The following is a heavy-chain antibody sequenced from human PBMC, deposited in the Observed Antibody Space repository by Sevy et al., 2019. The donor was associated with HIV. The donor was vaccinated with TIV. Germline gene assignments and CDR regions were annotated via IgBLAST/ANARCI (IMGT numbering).Heavy chain of an antibody. D-gene: IGHD2-2*01. Sequence: SETLSLTCSVSGGSFSSSSFYWGWIRQPPGKGLECIGNIYYTGSTYYNPSLKSRVTISIETSKNQFSLKLRSVTAADTAVYYCARGRVSCSSISCRTTVGYFDYWGQGTLVTVSS. V-gene: IGHV4-39*01. CDR2: IYYTGST. CDR3: ARGRVSCSSISCRTTVGYFDY. CDR1: GGSFSSSSFY. J-gene: IGHJ4*02.